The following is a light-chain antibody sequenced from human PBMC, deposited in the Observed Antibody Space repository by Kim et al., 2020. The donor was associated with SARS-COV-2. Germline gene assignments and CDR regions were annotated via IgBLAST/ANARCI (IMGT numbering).Light chain of an antibody. CDR1: RSNIGSNI. V-gene: IGLV1-44*01. J-gene: IGLJ2*01. Sequence: QSVLTQPPSASGTPGQRVTISCSGSRSNIGSNIVNWYQQLPGAAPKLLIYNNNQRPSEVPDRFSGSKSGTSASLAISGLQSEDEADYYCAAWDDSLIAVVFGGGTQLTVL. CDR2: NNN. CDR3: AAWDDSLIAVV.